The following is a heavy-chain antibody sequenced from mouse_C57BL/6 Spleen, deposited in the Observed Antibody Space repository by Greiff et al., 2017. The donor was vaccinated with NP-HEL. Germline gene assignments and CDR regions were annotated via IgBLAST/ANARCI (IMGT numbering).Heavy chain of an antibody. J-gene: IGHJ4*01. CDR3: ARPPLYYSNYEAMDY. Sequence: EVKLVESGGGLVKPGGSLKLSCAASGFTFSDYGMHWVRQAPEKGLEWVAYISSGSSTIYYADTVKGRFTISRDNAKNTLFLQMTSLRSEDTAMYYCARPPLYYSNYEAMDYWGQGTSVTVSS. V-gene: IGHV5-17*01. D-gene: IGHD2-5*01. CDR1: GFTFSDYG. CDR2: ISSGSSTI.